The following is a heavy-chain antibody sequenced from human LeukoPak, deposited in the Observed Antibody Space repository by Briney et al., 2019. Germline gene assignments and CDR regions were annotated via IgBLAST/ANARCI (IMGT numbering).Heavy chain of an antibody. V-gene: IGHV1-69*01. J-gene: IGHJ4*02. CDR3: ASSFNCAYNWNDLFDY. CDR1: GGTFSSYA. Sequence: SSVKVSCKASGGTFSSYAISWVRQAPGQGLEWMGGIIPIFGTANYAQKFQGRVTITADESTSTAYMERSGLRSEHTAVYYCASSFNCAYNWNDLFDYWGQGTLVTVSS. CDR2: IIPIFGTA. D-gene: IGHD1-1*01.